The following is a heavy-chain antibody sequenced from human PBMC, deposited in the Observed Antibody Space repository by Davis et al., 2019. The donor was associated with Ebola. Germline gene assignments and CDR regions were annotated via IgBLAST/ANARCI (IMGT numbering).Heavy chain of an antibody. D-gene: IGHD3-3*01. V-gene: IGHV3-64*01. CDR2: ISSNGGST. CDR3: ARQHKGGDFWSGYYYFDY. CDR1: GFTFSSYA. J-gene: IGHJ4*02. Sequence: GESLKISCAASGFTFSSYAMHWVRQAPGKGLEYVSAISSNGGSTYYANSVKGRFTISRDNSKNTLYLQMGSLRAEDMAVYYCARQHKGGDFWSGYYYFDYWGQGTLVTVSS.